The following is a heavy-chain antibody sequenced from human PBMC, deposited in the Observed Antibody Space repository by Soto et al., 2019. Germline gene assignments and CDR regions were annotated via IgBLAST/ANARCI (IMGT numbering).Heavy chain of an antibody. CDR1: GFTFSDYD. D-gene: IGHD1-1*01. Sequence: GRSLRLSWEASGFTFSDYDMHWVRQATGKGLEWVAVIWYDGSDKYYADSVKGRFTISRDNAKNTLYLEMHGPRGEDTAVYYCARLTGIPEIAPLEEDNWGQGTLVTVSS. CDR3: ARLTGIPEIAPLEEDN. J-gene: IGHJ4*02. V-gene: IGHV3-33*01. CDR2: IWYDGSDK.